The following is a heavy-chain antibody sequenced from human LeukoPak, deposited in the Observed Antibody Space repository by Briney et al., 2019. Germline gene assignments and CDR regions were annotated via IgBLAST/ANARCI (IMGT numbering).Heavy chain of an antibody. J-gene: IGHJ4*02. CDR1: GFTVSSNY. CDR3: AKLPDFWSGYYTGPDY. V-gene: IGHV3-66*01. D-gene: IGHD3-3*01. Sequence: GGSLRLSCAASGFTVSSNYMSWVRQAPGKGLEWVSVIYSGGSTYYADSVKGRFTISRDNSKNTLYLQMNSLRAEDTAVYYCAKLPDFWSGYYTGPDYWGQGTLVTVSS. CDR2: IYSGGST.